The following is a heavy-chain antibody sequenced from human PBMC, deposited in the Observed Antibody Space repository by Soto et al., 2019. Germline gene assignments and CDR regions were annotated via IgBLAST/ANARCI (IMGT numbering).Heavy chain of an antibody. CDR2: IIPIFGTA. CDR3: AREGYSYGTPHESYYGMDV. Sequence: QVQLVQSGAEVKKPGSSVKVSCKASGGTFSSYAISWVRQAPGQGLEWMGGIIPIFGTANYAQKFQGRVTITADESTSTAYMELSSLRSEDTAVYYCAREGYSYGTPHESYYGMDVWGQGTTVTVSS. CDR1: GGTFSSYA. V-gene: IGHV1-69*12. J-gene: IGHJ6*02. D-gene: IGHD5-18*01.